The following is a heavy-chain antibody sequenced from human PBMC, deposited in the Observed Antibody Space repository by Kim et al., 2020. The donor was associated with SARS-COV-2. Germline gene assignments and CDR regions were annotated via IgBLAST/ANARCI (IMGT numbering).Heavy chain of an antibody. J-gene: IGHJ5*02. CDR1: GGSINSNNYY. D-gene: IGHD3-9*01. CDR3: ARDRLQYFDRGWFDP. Sequence: SETLSLTCTVSGGSINSNNYYWIWLRQPPGKGLEWIGFIYYTGSTNYNPSLKSRITISIDMSKNQFSLKLRSMTAADTAVYYCARDRLQYFDRGWFDPWGQGTLVTVPS. CDR2: IYYTGST. V-gene: IGHV4-61*01.